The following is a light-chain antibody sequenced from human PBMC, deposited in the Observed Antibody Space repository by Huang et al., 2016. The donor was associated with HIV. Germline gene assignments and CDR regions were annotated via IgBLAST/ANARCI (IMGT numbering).Light chain of an antibody. CDR2: GAS. CDR3: QHYGRSPPFT. J-gene: IGKJ3*01. CDR1: QSVISSY. Sequence: EIVLTQSPGTLSLSPGDTATLSGRASQSVISSYLACYQQRPGQSPRLLMYGASSRATGIPDRFSGSGSGTEYTLTINSLEPEDSAIYFCQHYGRSPPFTFGPGTRLHIK. V-gene: IGKV3-20*01.